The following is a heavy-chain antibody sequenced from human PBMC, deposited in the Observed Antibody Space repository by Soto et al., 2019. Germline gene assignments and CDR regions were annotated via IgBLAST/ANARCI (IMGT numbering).Heavy chain of an antibody. V-gene: IGHV6-1*01. J-gene: IGHJ6*02. D-gene: IGHD3-10*01. Sequence: SQTLSLTCAIFGDSVSSNSAAWNWIRQSPSRGLEWLGRTYYRSKWYNDYAVSVKSRITINPDTSKNQFSLQLSSVTPEDTAVYYCAKESSSYYYYGMDVWGQGTTVTVSS. CDR2: TYYRSKWYN. CDR3: AKESSSYYYYGMDV. CDR1: GDSVSSNSAA.